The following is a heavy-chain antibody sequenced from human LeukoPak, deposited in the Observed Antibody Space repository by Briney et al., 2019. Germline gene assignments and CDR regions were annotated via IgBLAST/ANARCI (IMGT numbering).Heavy chain of an antibody. CDR1: DRAVSSYC. J-gene: IGHJ4*02. Sequence: PTDTVNLTCTVSDRAVSSYCWSWIPQHPGKELEWIGYIYYSGSTNYNPSLKSRVTISVDTSKSQISLRLSSVTAADTAVYYCARLLGHTRFDYWGQGTLVTVSS. V-gene: IGHV4-59*08. D-gene: IGHD2-15*01. CDR2: IYYSGST. CDR3: ARLLGHTRFDY.